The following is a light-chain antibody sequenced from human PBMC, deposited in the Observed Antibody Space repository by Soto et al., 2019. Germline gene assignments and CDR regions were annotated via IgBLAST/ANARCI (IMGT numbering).Light chain of an antibody. V-gene: IGKV1-8*01. CDR2: GAS. CDR1: QDITSN. CDR3: HQYHDYPWT. Sequence: IRMTQSPSSLSASTGDRVTITCRASQDITSNLAWYQQKPGKVPKLLMYGASTLHSGVSSRFSGSGSGTDFTLTITYLQSEDFATYYCHQYHDYPWTFGQGTKVDIK. J-gene: IGKJ1*01.